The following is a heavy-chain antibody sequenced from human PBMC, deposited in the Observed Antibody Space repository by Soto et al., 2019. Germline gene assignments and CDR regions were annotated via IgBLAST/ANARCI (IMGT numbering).Heavy chain of an antibody. Sequence: SDTLSLTCAVYGVSFSCYYWSLLRPHPGKGLEWIGEINHSGIPNYNPSLKSRVTLSLDTSNNQFSLKLASVTAADTAVYYCAMAGNYRYFDSWGQGVLVNVSS. V-gene: IGHV4-34*06. J-gene: IGHJ4*02. CDR3: AMAGNYRYFDS. CDR1: GVSFSCYY. CDR2: INHSGIP. D-gene: IGHD6-19*01.